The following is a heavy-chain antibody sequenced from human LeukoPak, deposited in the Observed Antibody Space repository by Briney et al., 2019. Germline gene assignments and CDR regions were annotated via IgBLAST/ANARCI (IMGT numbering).Heavy chain of an antibody. Sequence: SETLSLTCAVSGGSIFSGGYSWSWIRQPPGKGLEWIGYIYLSGSAYYNPSLKSRVTISVDTSKNQFSLNLSSVTAADTAVYYCARQNWGQFDYWGQGILVTVSS. D-gene: IGHD7-27*01. CDR2: IYLSGSA. CDR3: ARQNWGQFDY. V-gene: IGHV4-30-2*02. J-gene: IGHJ4*02. CDR1: GGSIFSGGYS.